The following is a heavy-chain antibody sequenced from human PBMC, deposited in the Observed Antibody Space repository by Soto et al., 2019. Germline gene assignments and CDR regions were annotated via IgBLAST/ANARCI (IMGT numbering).Heavy chain of an antibody. Sequence: DLAESGGGVVQPGNSLRLSCTESGFTFSNYAMHWVPKATGKGLEWVVLISYDGKHIYYADSVKGRFAISRDNSKNTLDLVMNSLRREDTAMYYCARDVSDYVLDVWGQGTTVNVSS. CDR3: ARDVSDYVLDV. D-gene: IGHD4-17*01. CDR1: GFTFSNYA. J-gene: IGHJ6*02. CDR2: ISYDGKHI. V-gene: IGHV3-30*09.